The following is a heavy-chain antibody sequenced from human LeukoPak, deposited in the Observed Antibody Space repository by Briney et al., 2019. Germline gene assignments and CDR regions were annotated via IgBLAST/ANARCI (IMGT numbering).Heavy chain of an antibody. CDR3: AREPAPVFGVVNHHRARFDP. D-gene: IGHD3-3*01. J-gene: IGHJ5*02. CDR1: GGSFSGYY. V-gene: IGHV4-34*01. CDR2: INHSGST. Sequence: PSETLSLTCAVYGGSFSGYYWSWIRQPPGKGLEWIGEINHSGSTNYNPSLKSRVTISVDTSKNQFSLKLSSVTAADTAVYYCAREPAPVFGVVNHHRARFDPWGQGTLVTVSS.